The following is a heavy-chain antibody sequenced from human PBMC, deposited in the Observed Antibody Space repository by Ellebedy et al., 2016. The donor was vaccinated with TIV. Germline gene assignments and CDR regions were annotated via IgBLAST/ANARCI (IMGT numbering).Heavy chain of an antibody. CDR3: AKDGLYGMDV. CDR1: GFTFSSYA. V-gene: IGHV3-23*01. J-gene: IGHJ6*02. CDR2: ISGSGGST. Sequence: GESLKISXAASGFTFSSYAMSWVRQAPGKGLEWVSAISGSGGSTYYADSVKGRFTISRDNSKNTLYLQMNSLRAEDTAVYYCAKDGLYGMDVWGQGTTVTVSS.